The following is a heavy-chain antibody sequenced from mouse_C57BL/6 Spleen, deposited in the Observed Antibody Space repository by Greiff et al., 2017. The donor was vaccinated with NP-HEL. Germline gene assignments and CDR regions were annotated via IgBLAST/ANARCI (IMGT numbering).Heavy chain of an antibody. CDR2: IWTGGGS. V-gene: IGHV2-9-1*01. Sequence: QVQLMESGPGLVAPSQSLSITCTVSGFSLTSYAISWVRQPPGKGLEWLGAIWTGGGSNYNSALKSRLNITKDNSKSQVFLKMTSLQTDDTARYYCLGGLDWYFDDWGTGTTVTVSS. D-gene: IGHD3-1*01. CDR3: LGGLDWYFDD. CDR1: GFSLTSYA. J-gene: IGHJ1*03.